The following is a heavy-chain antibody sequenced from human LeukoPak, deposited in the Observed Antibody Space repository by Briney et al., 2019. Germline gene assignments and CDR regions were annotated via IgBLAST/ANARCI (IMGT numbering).Heavy chain of an antibody. V-gene: IGHV4-30-4*01. CDR3: ARQTKWTQITIFGVVPSPIDY. CDR2: IYYIGTT. D-gene: IGHD3-3*01. J-gene: IGHJ4*02. CDR1: GGSISSGDYY. Sequence: SETLSLTCTVSGGSISSGDYYWSWIRQPPGRGLEWIGYIYYIGTTYYNPSLKSRVTISVDTSKNQFSLKLSPVTAADTAVYYCARQTKWTQITIFGVVPSPIDYWGQGTLVTVSS.